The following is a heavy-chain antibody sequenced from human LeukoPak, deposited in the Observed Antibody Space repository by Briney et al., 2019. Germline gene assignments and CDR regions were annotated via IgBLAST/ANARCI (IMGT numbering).Heavy chain of an antibody. CDR2: ISSNGGST. J-gene: IGHJ4*02. Sequence: GRSLRLSCAASGFTFIRHAMDCVRQAPGKGLEYVSGISSNGGSTYYASSVKGRFTIYRDNSKTTLDLQMGSLRAEDMAVYYCVRRRGYSYDYWGQGTLVSVSS. V-gene: IGHV3-64*01. CDR3: VRRRGYSYDY. D-gene: IGHD5-18*01. CDR1: GFTFIRHA.